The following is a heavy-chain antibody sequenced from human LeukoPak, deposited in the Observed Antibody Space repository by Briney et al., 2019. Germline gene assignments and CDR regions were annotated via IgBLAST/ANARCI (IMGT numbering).Heavy chain of an antibody. Sequence: SSETLSLTCAVYGGSFSGYYWSWIRQPPGKGLEWIGEINHSGSTNYNPSLKSRVTISVDTSKSQFSLKLSSVTAADTAVYYCARGVTFRWFDPWGQGTLVTVSS. J-gene: IGHJ5*02. CDR3: ARGVTFRWFDP. CDR2: INHSGST. D-gene: IGHD3-16*01. CDR1: GGSFSGYY. V-gene: IGHV4-34*01.